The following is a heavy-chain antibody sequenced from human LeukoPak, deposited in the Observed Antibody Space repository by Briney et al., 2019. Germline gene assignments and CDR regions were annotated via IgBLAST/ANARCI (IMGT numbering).Heavy chain of an antibody. CDR3: ARGRIVGITISPSYAFDI. J-gene: IGHJ3*02. CDR1: GGSFSGYY. Sequence: SETLSPTCAVYGGSFSGYYWSWIRQPPGKGLEWIGEINHSGSTNYNPSLKSRVTISVDTSKNQFSLKLSSVTAADTAVYYCARGRIVGITISPSYAFDIWGQGTMVTVSS. D-gene: IGHD3-3*01. V-gene: IGHV4-34*01. CDR2: INHSGST.